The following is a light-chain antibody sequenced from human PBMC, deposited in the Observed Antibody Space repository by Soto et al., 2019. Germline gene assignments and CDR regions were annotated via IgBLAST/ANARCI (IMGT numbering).Light chain of an antibody. V-gene: IGKV1-9*01. Sequence: DIQMTQSPSTLSGAVGDRVTITCRASQTISSYLAWYQQKPGKAPKLLIYAASTLQSGVPSRFSGSGSGTEFTLTISSLQPEDFATYYCQQLNSYPTFGGGTKVDI. CDR2: AAS. CDR1: QTISSY. CDR3: QQLNSYPT. J-gene: IGKJ4*01.